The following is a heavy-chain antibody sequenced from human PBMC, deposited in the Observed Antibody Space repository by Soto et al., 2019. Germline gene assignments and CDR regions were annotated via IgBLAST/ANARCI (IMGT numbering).Heavy chain of an antibody. CDR1: GGSLSGVY. Sequence: SETLSLTCVVYGGSLSGVYWTWIRQPPGKGLEWIGEINHSGSTNYSPSLESRVTISLDTSNKQFSLKLSSVTAADTAVYYCASGTGYSYGYAIYYYYYGMDVWGQGTTVTVSS. CDR3: ASGTGYSYGYAIYYYYYGMDV. CDR2: INHSGST. D-gene: IGHD5-18*01. J-gene: IGHJ6*02. V-gene: IGHV4-34*01.